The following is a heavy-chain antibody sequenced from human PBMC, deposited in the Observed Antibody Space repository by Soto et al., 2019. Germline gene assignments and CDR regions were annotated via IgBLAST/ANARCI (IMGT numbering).Heavy chain of an antibody. CDR1: GYSITSGYY. V-gene: IGHV4-38-2*01. J-gene: IGHJ4*02. Sequence: PXETLSLTCAVSGYSITSGYYWGCIRQPPGKGLEWIGSIYHSGSTYYNPSLKSRVTISVDTPQKLFSLKLSSVTAADTAVYYCARLPYSYSGYDETYFDYWGQGTLVTVSS. D-gene: IGHD5-12*01. CDR3: ARLPYSYSGYDETYFDY. CDR2: IYHSGST.